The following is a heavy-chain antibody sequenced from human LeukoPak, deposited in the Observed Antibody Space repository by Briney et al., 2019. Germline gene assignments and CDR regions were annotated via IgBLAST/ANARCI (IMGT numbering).Heavy chain of an antibody. Sequence: SVKVSCKASGGTFSSYTISWVRQAPGQGLEWMGRIIPILGIANYTQKFQGRVTITADKSTSTAYMELSSLRSEDTAVYYCARDWCGGDCYYYYSYYMDVWGKGTTVTVSS. V-gene: IGHV1-69*04. CDR1: GGTFSSYT. J-gene: IGHJ6*03. D-gene: IGHD2-21*01. CDR3: ARDWCGGDCYYYYSYYMDV. CDR2: IIPILGIA.